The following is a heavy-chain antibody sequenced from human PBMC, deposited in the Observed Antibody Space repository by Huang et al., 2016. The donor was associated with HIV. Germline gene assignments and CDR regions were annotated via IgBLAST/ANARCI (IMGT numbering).Heavy chain of an antibody. Sequence: EVQLVQSGGGLVQPGKSLTLSCAGSGFKFDFYWISWVRQAPGKGLEVVTNIREDGGERHYVGPVKGRFTISRDNAKNSVYLQMDSLRVDDTAVYFCARGGSGYDYWGQGSLVTVSS. CDR3: ARGGSGYDY. J-gene: IGHJ4*02. CDR2: IREDGGER. D-gene: IGHD5-12*01. V-gene: IGHV3-7*01. CDR1: GFKFDFYW.